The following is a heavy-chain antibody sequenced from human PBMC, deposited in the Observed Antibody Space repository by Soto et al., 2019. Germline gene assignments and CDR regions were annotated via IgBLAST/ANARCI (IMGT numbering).Heavy chain of an antibody. V-gene: IGHV2-5*02. CDR2: IYWDDDK. Sequence: QITLKESGPTLVKPTQTLTLTCTFSGFSLSTSGVGVGWIRQPPGKALEWLALIYWDDDKRYSPSLKSRLTNTKHTSKTQGVLTMTNIDPVDTATYYCAHSRYFDWWNHHFYYWGQGTLVTVSS. D-gene: IGHD3-9*01. J-gene: IGHJ4*02. CDR1: GFSLSTSGVG. CDR3: AHSRYFDWWNHHFYY.